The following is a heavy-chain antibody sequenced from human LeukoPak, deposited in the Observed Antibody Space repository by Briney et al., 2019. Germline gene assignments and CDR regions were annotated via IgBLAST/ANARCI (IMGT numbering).Heavy chain of an antibody. Sequence: SETLSLTCTVSGVSIATNTYFWGWIRQPPGKALEWIASVSNYGTTYYNPSLKSRVTISVDTSKNQFSLKVTSMTAADTAVYYCARQGRTLVRGMADYWGQGTLVGVSS. CDR3: ARQGRTLVRGMADY. V-gene: IGHV4-39*07. CDR1: GVSIATNTYF. D-gene: IGHD3-10*01. J-gene: IGHJ4*02. CDR2: VSNYGTT.